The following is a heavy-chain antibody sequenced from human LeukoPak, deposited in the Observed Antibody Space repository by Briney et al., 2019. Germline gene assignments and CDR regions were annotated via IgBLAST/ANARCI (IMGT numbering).Heavy chain of an antibody. J-gene: IGHJ5*02. CDR2: IYPGDSDT. V-gene: IGHV5-51*01. CDR3: ARHVNIAAAGDNWFDP. CDR1: GYRFTSYW. D-gene: IGHD6-13*01. Sequence: GESLKISFQGSGYRFTSYWIGWVRPMPGKGLGWMGIIYPGDSDTRYSPSFQGQVTISADKSISTAYLQWSSLKASDTAMYYCARHVNIAAAGDNWFDPWGQGTLVTVSS.